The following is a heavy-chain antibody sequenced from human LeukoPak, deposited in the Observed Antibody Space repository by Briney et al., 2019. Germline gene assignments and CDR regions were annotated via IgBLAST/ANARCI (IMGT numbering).Heavy chain of an antibody. CDR1: GYTFTSYD. V-gene: IGHV1-8*01. D-gene: IGHD3-10*01. Sequence: ASVKVSCKASGYTFTSYDINWVRQATGQGLEWMGWMNPNGGNTGYAQKFQGRVTMTRNTSISTAYLELSSLRSEDTAVYYCARVALLRFGDSPDWFDPWGQGTLITVSS. CDR3: ARVALLRFGDSPDWFDP. CDR2: MNPNGGNT. J-gene: IGHJ5*02.